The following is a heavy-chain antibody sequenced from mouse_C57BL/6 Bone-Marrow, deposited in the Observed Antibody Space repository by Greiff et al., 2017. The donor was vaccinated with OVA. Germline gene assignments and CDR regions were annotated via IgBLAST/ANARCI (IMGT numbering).Heavy chain of an antibody. CDR2: INPSNGGT. J-gene: IGHJ4*01. V-gene: IGHV1-53*01. CDR1: GYTFTSYW. CDR3: ARFFGGNYGAMDY. D-gene: IGHD2-1*01. Sequence: VQLQQPGTELVKPGASVKLSCKASGYTFTSYWMHWVKQRPGQGLEWIGNINPSNGGTNYNEKFKSKATLTVDKSSSTAYMQLSSLTSEDSAVYYGARFFGGNYGAMDYWGQGTSVTVSS.